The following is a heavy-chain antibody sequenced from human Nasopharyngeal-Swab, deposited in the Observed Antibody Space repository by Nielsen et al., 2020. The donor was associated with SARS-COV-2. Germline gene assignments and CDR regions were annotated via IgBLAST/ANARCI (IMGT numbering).Heavy chain of an antibody. CDR1: GFTFSSYG. V-gene: IGHV3-7*03. J-gene: IGHJ3*02. CDR2: IKQDGSEK. Sequence: GGSLRLSCAASGFTFSSYGMHWVRQAPGKGLEWVANIKQDGSEKYYVDSVKGRFTISRDNAKNSLYLQMNSLRAEDTAVYYCASEPVRYFDPMGAFDIWGQGTMVTVSS. CDR3: ASEPVRYFDPMGAFDI. D-gene: IGHD3-9*01.